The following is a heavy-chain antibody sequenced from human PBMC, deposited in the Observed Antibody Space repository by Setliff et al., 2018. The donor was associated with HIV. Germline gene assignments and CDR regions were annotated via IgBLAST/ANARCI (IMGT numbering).Heavy chain of an antibody. V-gene: IGHV1-69*13. D-gene: IGHD1-1*01. CDR3: ARGDSLLESIVWFDR. Sequence: VKVSCKVSGGSFSSYGFTWVRQAPGQGLEWMGGLIPLFGSANYPQKFQGRVTMTADESTRTEYMELSRLRFEDTAMYYCARGDSLLESIVWFDRWGQGTLVTVSS. J-gene: IGHJ5*02. CDR1: GGSFSSYG. CDR2: LIPLFGSA.